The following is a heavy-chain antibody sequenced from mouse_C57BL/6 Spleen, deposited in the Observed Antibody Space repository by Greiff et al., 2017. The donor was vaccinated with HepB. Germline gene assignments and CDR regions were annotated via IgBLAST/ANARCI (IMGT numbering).Heavy chain of an antibody. D-gene: IGHD1-2*01. CDR2: IDPSDSYT. J-gene: IGHJ1*03. CDR3: ARLDYYGRYFDV. CDR1: GYTFTSYW. Sequence: QVHVKQPGAELVMPGASVKLSCKASGYTFTSYWMHWVKQRPGQGLEWIGEIDPSDSYTNYNQKFKGKSTLTVDKSSSTAYMQLSSLTSEDSAVYYCARLDYYGRYFDVWGTGTTVTVSS. V-gene: IGHV1-69*01.